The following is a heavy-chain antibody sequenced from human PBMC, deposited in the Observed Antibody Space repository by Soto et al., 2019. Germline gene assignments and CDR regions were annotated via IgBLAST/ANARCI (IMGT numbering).Heavy chain of an antibody. V-gene: IGHV1-8*02. J-gene: IGHJ4*02. D-gene: IGHD2-15*01. CDR2: MNAYSGNT. CDR3: ASFCSGGSCYNY. Sequence: GASVKVSCKASGYTFTSYGISWVRQAPGQGLEWMGWMNAYSGNTDYAQKFQGRVTMTRDTSRNTAYMELSSLKSEDMAVYYCASFCSGGSCYNYWGQGTLVTVS. CDR1: GYTFTSYG.